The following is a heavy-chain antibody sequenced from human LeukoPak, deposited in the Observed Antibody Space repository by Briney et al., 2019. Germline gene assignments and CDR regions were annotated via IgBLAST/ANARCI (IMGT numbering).Heavy chain of an antibody. CDR2: ISSSSSYI. CDR1: GFTFSSYS. J-gene: IGHJ4*02. Sequence: GGSLRLTCADSGFTFSSYSMNWVRQAPGKGLEWVSSISSSSSYIYYADSVKGRFTISRDNAKNSLYLQMNSLRAEDTAVYYSARDGGVVPAYWGQGTLVTVSS. V-gene: IGHV3-21*01. D-gene: IGHD2-2*01. CDR3: ARDGGVVPAY.